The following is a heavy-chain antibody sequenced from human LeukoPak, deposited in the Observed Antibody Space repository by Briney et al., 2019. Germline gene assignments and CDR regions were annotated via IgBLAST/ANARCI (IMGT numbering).Heavy chain of an antibody. CDR3: ARRVMEQLVEEDSAFDI. CDR1: GDSISSSNW. CDR2: IYHSGST. D-gene: IGHD6-6*01. V-gene: IGHV4-4*02. J-gene: IGHJ3*02. Sequence: SGTLSLTCAVSGDSISSSNWWSWVRQPPGKGLEWIGEIYHSGSTNYNPSLKSRVTISVDKSKNQFSLKLSSVTAADTAVYYCARRVMEQLVEEDSAFDIWGQGTMVTVSS.